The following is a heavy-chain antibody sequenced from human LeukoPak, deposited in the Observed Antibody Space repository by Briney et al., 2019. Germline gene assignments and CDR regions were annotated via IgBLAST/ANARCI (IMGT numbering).Heavy chain of an antibody. V-gene: IGHV4-39*07. CDR1: GASISSGSNY. Sequence: SETLSLTCSVSGASISSGSNYWGWIRQPPGKTLEWIGSIYSSGSTYYNPSLKSRVIIIIDTPKNHFSLTLSSVTAADTAVYYCARDLYSHNLDAEYWGQGTLVTVSS. D-gene: IGHD5-18*01. CDR2: IYSSGST. CDR3: ARDLYSHNLDAEY. J-gene: IGHJ4*02.